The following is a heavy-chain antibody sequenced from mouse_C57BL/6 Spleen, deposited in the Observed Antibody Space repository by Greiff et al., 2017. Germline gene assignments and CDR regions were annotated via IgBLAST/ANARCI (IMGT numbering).Heavy chain of an antibody. Sequence: QVQLQQSGPGLVQPSQSLSITCTVSGFSFTSSGVHWVRPSPGKGLEWLVVIWRGGSTDYTAAFMSRLFITKDNSKSQVFFKMNSLQADDTAIYYCAKGGTTVVAHWDFDVWGTGTTVTVSS. J-gene: IGHJ1*03. V-gene: IGHV2-5*01. D-gene: IGHD1-1*01. CDR2: IWRGGST. CDR3: AKGGTTVVAHWDFDV. CDR1: GFSFTSSG.